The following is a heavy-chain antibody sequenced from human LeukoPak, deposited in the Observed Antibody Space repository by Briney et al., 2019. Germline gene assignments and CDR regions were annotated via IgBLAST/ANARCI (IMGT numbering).Heavy chain of an antibody. J-gene: IGHJ5*02. V-gene: IGHV4-34*01. CDR2: INHSGST. CDR1: GGSFSGYY. D-gene: IGHD6-13*01. Sequence: SETLSLTCAVYGGSFSGYYWSWIRQPPGKGLEWIGEINHSGSTNYNPSLKSRVTISVDTSKNQFSLKLSSVTAADTAVYYCARGRAAHSWFDPWGQGALVTVSS. CDR3: ARGRAAHSWFDP.